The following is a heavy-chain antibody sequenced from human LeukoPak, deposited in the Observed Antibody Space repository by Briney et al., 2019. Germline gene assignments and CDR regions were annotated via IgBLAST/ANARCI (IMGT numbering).Heavy chain of an antibody. D-gene: IGHD1-1*01. CDR3: VREWTTAAHFDY. J-gene: IGHJ4*02. CDR2: ISYDGSNK. Sequence: GRSLRLSCAASGFTFSSYAMHWVRQAPGKGLEWVAVISYDGSNKYYADSVKGRFTISRDNSKNTLYLQMNSLRAEDTAVYYCVREWTTAAHFDYWGQGTLVTVSS. V-gene: IGHV3-30-3*01. CDR1: GFTFSSYA.